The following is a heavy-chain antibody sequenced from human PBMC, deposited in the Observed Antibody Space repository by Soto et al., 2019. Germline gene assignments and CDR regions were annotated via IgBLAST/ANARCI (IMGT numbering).Heavy chain of an antibody. D-gene: IGHD3-10*01. Sequence: QVQLVQSGAEVKKPGASVKVSCKASGYTFTSYGISWVRQAPGQGLEWMGWISAYNGNTNYAQKHQARVTLTTVTSTSTAYMELRSLRSDDTAVYYCARDKRDGSGSYYGYWGQGTLVTVSS. CDR2: ISAYNGNT. J-gene: IGHJ4*02. CDR3: ARDKRDGSGSYYGY. CDR1: GYTFTSYG. V-gene: IGHV1-18*01.